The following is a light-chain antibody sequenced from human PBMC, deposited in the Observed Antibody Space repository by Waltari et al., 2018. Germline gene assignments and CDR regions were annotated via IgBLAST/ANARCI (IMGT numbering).Light chain of an antibody. CDR3: QQSYITTYT. J-gene: IGKJ2*01. CDR2: VAS. CDR1: QSISSS. Sequence: IQMTQSPSSLSASVGDRVIITCRASQSISSSLNWYQQIPGTAPKLLIYVASNLQSGVPSRFSGSGSGTDFSLTISSLQPEDFATYYCQQSYITTYTFGQGTKLEIK. V-gene: IGKV1-39*01.